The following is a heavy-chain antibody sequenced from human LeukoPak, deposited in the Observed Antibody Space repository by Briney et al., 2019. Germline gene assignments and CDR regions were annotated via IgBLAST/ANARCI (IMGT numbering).Heavy chain of an antibody. D-gene: IGHD1-26*01. CDR2: IRYDGSNK. V-gene: IGHV3-30*02. J-gene: IGHJ4*02. Sequence: GGSLRLSCAASGFTFSSYGMHWVRQAPGKGLEWVAFIRYDGSNKYYADSVKGRFTISRDNSKNTLYLQMNSLRAEDTAVYYCAKDRVVGATTLDYWGQGTLVTVSS. CDR3: AKDRVVGATTLDY. CDR1: GFTFSSYG.